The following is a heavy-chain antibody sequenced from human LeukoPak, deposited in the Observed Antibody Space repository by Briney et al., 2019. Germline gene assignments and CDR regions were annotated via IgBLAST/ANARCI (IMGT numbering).Heavy chain of an antibody. V-gene: IGHV4-31*03. J-gene: IGHJ5*02. CDR3: ARARCSGGSCHNWFDP. CDR2: IYYSGST. D-gene: IGHD2-15*01. Sequence: NPSQTLSLTCTVSGGSISSGGYYWSWIRQHPGKGLEWIGYIYYSGSTYYNPSLKSRVTISVDTSKNQFSLKLSSVTAADTAVYYCARARCSGGSCHNWFDPWGQGTLVTVSS. CDR1: GGSISSGGYY.